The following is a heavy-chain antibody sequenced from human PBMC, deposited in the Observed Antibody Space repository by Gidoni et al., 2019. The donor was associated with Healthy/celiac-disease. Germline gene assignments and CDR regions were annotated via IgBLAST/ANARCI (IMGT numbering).Heavy chain of an antibody. CDR3: AKDSGYSSGWYEGLYFDY. CDR1: GFTFSRHA. D-gene: IGHD6-19*01. CDR2: ISGSGGST. Sequence: EVQLLESGGGLVQPGGSRRLPCAASGFTFSRHAMSWVRQAPGKGLEWVSAISGSGGSTYYADSVKGRFTISRDNSKNTLYLQMNSLRAEDTAVYYCAKDSGYSSGWYEGLYFDYWGQGTLVTVSS. J-gene: IGHJ4*02. V-gene: IGHV3-23*01.